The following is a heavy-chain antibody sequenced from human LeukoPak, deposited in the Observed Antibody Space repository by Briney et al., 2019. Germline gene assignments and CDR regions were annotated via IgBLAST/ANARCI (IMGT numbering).Heavy chain of an antibody. J-gene: IGHJ4*02. V-gene: IGHV4-59*08. Sequence: SDTLSLTCTVSGATMNNYYWSWIRQSPEKGLEWLGFVFSRGTTNLNPSFKSRLIMSIDTSKNQFTLRLSSVTAADTAVYFCARSWAAKWELPGQFDSWGQGRLVSVSS. CDR1: GATMNNYY. CDR2: VFSRGTT. D-gene: IGHD1-26*01. CDR3: ARSWAAKWELPGQFDS.